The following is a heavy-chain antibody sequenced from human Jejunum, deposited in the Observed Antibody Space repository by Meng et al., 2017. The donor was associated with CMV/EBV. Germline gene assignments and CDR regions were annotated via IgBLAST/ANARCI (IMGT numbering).Heavy chain of an antibody. CDR3: TRHSIVVVPAAGFDP. J-gene: IGHJ5*02. V-gene: IGHV3-73*01. D-gene: IGHD2-2*01. CDR1: TLSDYT. CDR2: IRSKTYSSAT. Sequence: TLSDYTIHWVRPAPGKGLEWVGRIRSKTYSSATAYAASVKGRFIISRDDSKNTAYLQMNSLKTEDTAVYYCTRHSIVVVPAAGFDPWGQGTLVTVSS.